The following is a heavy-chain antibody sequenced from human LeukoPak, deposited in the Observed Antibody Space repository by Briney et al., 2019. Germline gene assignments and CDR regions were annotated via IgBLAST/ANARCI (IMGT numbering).Heavy chain of an antibody. D-gene: IGHD2-15*01. Sequence: SETLSLTCTVSGASVSSASYWTWIRQPPGKGVEWIAHIYNGVNTNYNPSLKSRVTISVDTSKNQFSLRLNSVTAADTAVYYCARIEGYCSGGSCYQTIDYWGQGTLVTVSS. CDR1: GASVSSASY. CDR3: ARIEGYCSGGSCYQTIDY. CDR2: IYNGVNT. J-gene: IGHJ4*02. V-gene: IGHV4-61*01.